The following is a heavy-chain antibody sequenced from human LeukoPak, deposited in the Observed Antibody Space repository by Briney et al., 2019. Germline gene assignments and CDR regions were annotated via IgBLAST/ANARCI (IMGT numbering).Heavy chain of an antibody. CDR1: GFTFSSYA. CDR3: AKRYSSGWPFDY. J-gene: IGHJ4*02. D-gene: IGHD6-19*01. Sequence: GVSLRLSCAASGFTFSSYAMSWVLQSPGQGLDCVSGVRGGGGSTFYADFVTGRFTIPRDNLKNTLYLQINSLRAEDTAVYYCAKRYSSGWPFDYWGQGTLVTVSS. CDR2: VRGGGGST. V-gene: IGHV3-23*01.